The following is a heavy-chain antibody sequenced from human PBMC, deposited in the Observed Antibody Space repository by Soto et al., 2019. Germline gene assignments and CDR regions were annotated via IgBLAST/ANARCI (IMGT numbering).Heavy chain of an antibody. CDR2: IDWDDDK. V-gene: IGHV2-70*11. CDR3: ARILSGSSVYFDY. D-gene: IGHD3-10*01. Sequence: EFVPTPVNPTERKERRCTCSRFSLKTSGMCVSWIRQPPGKALEWLARIDWDDDKYYSTSLKTRLTISKDTSKNQVVLTMTNMDPVDTATYYCARILSGSSVYFDYWGQGTPVTVSS. J-gene: IGHJ4*02. CDR1: RFSLKTSGMC.